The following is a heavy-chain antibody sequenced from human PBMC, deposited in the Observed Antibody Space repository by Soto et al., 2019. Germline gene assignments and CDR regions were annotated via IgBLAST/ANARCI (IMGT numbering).Heavy chain of an antibody. J-gene: IGHJ4*02. V-gene: IGHV3-23*01. CDR3: AKMALTPGIAVAGSLDY. Sequence: GGSLRLSCASSGFTFRSYAMSWVRQAPGKGLEWVSAISGSGGSTYYADSVKGRFTISRDNSKNTLYLQMNSLRAEDTAVYYCAKMALTPGIAVAGSLDYWGQGTLVTVSS. D-gene: IGHD6-19*01. CDR1: GFTFRSYA. CDR2: ISGSGGST.